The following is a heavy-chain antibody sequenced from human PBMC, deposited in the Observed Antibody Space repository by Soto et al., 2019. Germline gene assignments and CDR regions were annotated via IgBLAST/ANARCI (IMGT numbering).Heavy chain of an antibody. J-gene: IGHJ6*02. CDR1: GFTFSSYA. Sequence: GGSLRLSCAASGFTFSSYAMSWVRQAPGKGLEWVSAISGSGGSTYYADSVKGRFTISRDNSKNTLYLQMNSLRAEDTAVYYCARAPFLTMVRRIYYGMDVWGQGTTVTVSS. V-gene: IGHV3-23*01. CDR3: ARAPFLTMVRRIYYGMDV. D-gene: IGHD3-10*01. CDR2: ISGSGGST.